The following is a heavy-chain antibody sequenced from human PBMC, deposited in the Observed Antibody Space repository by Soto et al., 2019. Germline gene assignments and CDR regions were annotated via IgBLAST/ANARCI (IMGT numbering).Heavy chain of an antibody. V-gene: IGHV4-39*01. D-gene: IGHD6-13*01. CDR2: IYYSGST. J-gene: IGHJ5*02. CDR1: GGSISSSSYY. Sequence: QLQLQESGPGLVKPSETLSLTCTVSGGSISSSSYYWGWIRQPPGKGLEWIGSIYYSGSTYYNPSLKRRVTISVCTAMYQFSLEVSSVTSGYKAVYYCSRRSYKYSSSWQGGGCFDPCGQGTLFTVSS. CDR3: SRRSYKYSSSWQGGGCFDP.